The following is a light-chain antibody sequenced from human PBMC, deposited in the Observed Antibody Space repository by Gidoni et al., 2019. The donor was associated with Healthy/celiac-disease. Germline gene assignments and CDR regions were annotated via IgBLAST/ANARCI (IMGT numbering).Light chain of an antibody. Sequence: DIVMTQSPLSLPVTPGEPASISCRSSQSHLHSNGYNYLDWYLQKPGHSPQLLIYLGSNRASGVPDRFSGSGSGTDFTLKISRVEAEDVGVYYCMQALQTPTFGPGTKVDIK. CDR3: MQALQTPT. CDR1: QSHLHSNGYNY. CDR2: LGS. V-gene: IGKV2-28*01. J-gene: IGKJ3*01.